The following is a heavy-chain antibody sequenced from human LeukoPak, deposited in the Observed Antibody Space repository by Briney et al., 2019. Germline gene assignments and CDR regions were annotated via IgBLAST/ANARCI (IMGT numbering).Heavy chain of an antibody. CDR3: ANVGSGSFYY. Sequence: GGSLRLSCAASGFTFSSYAMSWVRQAPGKGLEWVSSISGSGDSTPYADSVKGRFTISRDNSKNTLYLQMNRLRAEDTAVYYCANVGSGSFYYWGQGTLVTVSS. D-gene: IGHD3-10*01. CDR2: ISGSGDST. J-gene: IGHJ4*02. CDR1: GFTFSSYA. V-gene: IGHV3-23*01.